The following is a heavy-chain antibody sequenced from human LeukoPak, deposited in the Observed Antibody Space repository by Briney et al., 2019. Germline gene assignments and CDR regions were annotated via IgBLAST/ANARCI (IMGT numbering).Heavy chain of an antibody. D-gene: IGHD3-22*01. Sequence: ASVKVSCKASGYTFTSYGISWVRQAPGQXLEWMGWISAYNGNTNYAQKLQGRVTMTTDTSTSTAYMELRSLRSDDTAVYYCARGMIATPYYYGMDVWGQGTTVTVSS. CDR3: ARGMIATPYYYGMDV. CDR2: ISAYNGNT. J-gene: IGHJ6*02. CDR1: GYTFTSYG. V-gene: IGHV1-18*01.